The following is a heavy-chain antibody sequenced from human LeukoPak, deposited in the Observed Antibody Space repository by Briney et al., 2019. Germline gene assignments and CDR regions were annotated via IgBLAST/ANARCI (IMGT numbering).Heavy chain of an antibody. CDR1: GFTFSSHW. CDR3: ARGGDYAGVAALLDL. J-gene: IGHJ4*02. CDR2: ISTRAAII. Sequence: GGSLRLSCVVSGFTFSSHWMSWVRQAPGKGLEWVAYISTRAAIIYYVDSVKGRFTVSADKAKNSLYLQMNSLRPEDTALYYCARGGDYAGVAALLDLWGQGTPVTVSS. V-gene: IGHV3-48*01. D-gene: IGHD4-23*01.